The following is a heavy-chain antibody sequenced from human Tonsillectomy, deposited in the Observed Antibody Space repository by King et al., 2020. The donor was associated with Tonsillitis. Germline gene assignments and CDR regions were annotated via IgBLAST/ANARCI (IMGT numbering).Heavy chain of an antibody. J-gene: IGHJ4*02. CDR2: ISAYNGHI. CDR1: GYIFTSSD. D-gene: IGHD3-10*01. CDR3: ARGLVRGVILDYFDY. V-gene: IGHV1-18*01. Sequence: QLVQSGAEVKKPGASVKVSCKASGYIFTSSDISWVRQAPGQGLEWMGWISAYNGHIHYAQKLQGRVTMTTDTSTSTAYMELRSLRSDDTAVYYCARGLVRGVILDYFDYWGQGTLVTVSS.